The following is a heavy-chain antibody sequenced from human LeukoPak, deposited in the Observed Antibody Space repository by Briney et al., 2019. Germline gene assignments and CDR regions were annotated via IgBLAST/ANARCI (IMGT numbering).Heavy chain of an antibody. CDR1: GYNFMSYG. J-gene: IGHJ4*02. CDR3: ARGYSYASPSEAYYFDY. V-gene: IGHV7-4-1*02. CDR2: INTNTGNP. Sequence: ASVKVSCKASGYNFMSYGMHWVRQAPGQGLEWMGWINTNTGNPTYAQGFTGRFVFSLDTSVSTAYLQISSLKAEDTAVYYCARGYSYASPSEAYYFDYWGQGTLVTVSS. D-gene: IGHD5-18*01.